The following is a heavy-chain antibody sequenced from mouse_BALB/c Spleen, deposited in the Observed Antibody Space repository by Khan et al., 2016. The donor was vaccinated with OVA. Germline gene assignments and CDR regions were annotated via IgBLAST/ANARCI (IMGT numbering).Heavy chain of an antibody. J-gene: IGHJ3*01. CDR3: ARGGYGSFGY. V-gene: IGHV1-4*01. CDR2: INPSSGYN. Sequence: QVQLQQSGAELARPGASVKMSRKASGYIFTSYMMHWIKQRPGQGLEWIGDINPSSGYNNYNQKFKDKATLTADESSSTAYMQLSSLTSEDSAVYYCARGGYGSFGYWGQGTLVTVSA. CDR1: GYIFTSYM. D-gene: IGHD1-1*01.